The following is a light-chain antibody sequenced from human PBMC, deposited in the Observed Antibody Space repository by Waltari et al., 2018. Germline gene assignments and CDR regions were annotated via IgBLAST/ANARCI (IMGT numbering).Light chain of an antibody. J-gene: IGKJ2*01. CDR3: HQTTLLPS. CDR2: YGS. CDR1: ESIGSS. Sequence: EVVLTQSPDFQSVTPKETVTITCRASESIGSSLHWYQQKPDQSPKLLVMYGSQSFSGVPSRFRGSGSGTDFTLTINGLEAEDAATYFCHQTTLLPSFGQGTKLEIK. V-gene: IGKV6-21*01.